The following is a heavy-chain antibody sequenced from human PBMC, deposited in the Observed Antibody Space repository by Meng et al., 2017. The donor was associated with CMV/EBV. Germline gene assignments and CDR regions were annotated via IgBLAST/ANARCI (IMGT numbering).Heavy chain of an antibody. CDR3: ARLGSSSSWVLGWFDP. D-gene: IGHD6-6*01. CDR1: GYSISSSNW. Sequence: GYSISSSNWWGWIRQPPGKGLEWIGYIYYSGSTYYNPSLKSRVTMSVDTSKNQFSLKLSSVTAVDTAVYYCARLGSSSSWVLGWFDPWGQGTLVPSPQ. J-gene: IGHJ5*02. CDR2: IYYSGST. V-gene: IGHV4-28*01.